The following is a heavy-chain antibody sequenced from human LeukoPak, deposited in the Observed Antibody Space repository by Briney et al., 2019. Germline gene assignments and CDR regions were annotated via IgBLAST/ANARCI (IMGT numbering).Heavy chain of an antibody. CDR2: ITSGTRT. CDR3: ARLGGVDY. Sequence: PGGTLRLSCVASGFTFSSHGMNWVRQAPGKGLEWVSGITSGTRTYYADSVKGRFTISRDNAKNSLYLQMNSLRAEDTAVYYCARLGGVDYWGQGTQVTVSS. V-gene: IGHV3-48*01. CDR1: GFTFSSHG. J-gene: IGHJ4*02. D-gene: IGHD4-17*01.